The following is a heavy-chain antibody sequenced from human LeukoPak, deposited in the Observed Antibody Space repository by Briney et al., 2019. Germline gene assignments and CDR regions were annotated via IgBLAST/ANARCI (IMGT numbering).Heavy chain of an antibody. CDR1: GGSISSGDYY. CDR3: ARTAGYSSSWGLDY. V-gene: IGHV4-30-4*08. J-gene: IGHJ4*02. Sequence: SETLSLTCTVSGGSISSGDYYWSWIRQPPRKGLEWIGYIYYSGSTYYNPSLKSRVTISVDTSKNQFSLKLSSVTAADTAVYYCARTAGYSSSWGLDYWGQGTLVTVSS. D-gene: IGHD6-13*01. CDR2: IYYSGST.